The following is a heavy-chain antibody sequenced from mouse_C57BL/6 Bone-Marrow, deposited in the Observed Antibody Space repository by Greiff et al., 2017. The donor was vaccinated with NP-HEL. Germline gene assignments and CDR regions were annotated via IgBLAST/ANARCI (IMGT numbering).Heavy chain of an antibody. V-gene: IGHV1-69*01. CDR1: GYTFTSYW. J-gene: IGHJ2*01. CDR2: IDPSDSYT. CDR3: ARGDYYGSPYYFGY. Sequence: VQLQQPGAELVMPGASVKLSCKASGYTFTSYWMHWVKQRPGQGLEWIGEIDPSDSYTNYIQKFKGKSTLTVDKSSSTAYMQLSSLTSEDSAVYYCARGDYYGSPYYFGYWGQGTTLTVSS. D-gene: IGHD1-1*01.